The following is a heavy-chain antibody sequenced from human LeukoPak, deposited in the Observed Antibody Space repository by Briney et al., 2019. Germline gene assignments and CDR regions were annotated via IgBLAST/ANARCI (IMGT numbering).Heavy chain of an antibody. CDR3: ARHPYYRIAAGYYFDY. J-gene: IGHJ4*02. D-gene: IGHD3-10*01. V-gene: IGHV4-59*08. Sequence: PSETLSLTCTVSGGSISSYYWSWIRQPPGQGLEWIGYIYYSGSTNYNPSLKSRVTISVDTSKNQFSLKLSSVTAADTAVYYCARHPYYRIAAGYYFDYWGQGTLVTVSS. CDR2: IYYSGST. CDR1: GGSISSYY.